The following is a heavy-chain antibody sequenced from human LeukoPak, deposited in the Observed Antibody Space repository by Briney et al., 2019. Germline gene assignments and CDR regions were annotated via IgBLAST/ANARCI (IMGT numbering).Heavy chain of an antibody. CDR1: GFTFSSYG. CDR2: IREDGSIK. Sequence: GGSLRLSCAASGFTFSSYGMLWVRQAPGKGLEGVAFIREDGSIKYYADSLKGQFTVSRDNSKNTLYLQMNSLRAEDTAVYYCAKTTTTLHHYYYYMDVWGKGTTVTVSS. D-gene: IGHD1-1*01. CDR3: AKTTTTLHHYYYYMDV. J-gene: IGHJ6*03. V-gene: IGHV3-30*02.